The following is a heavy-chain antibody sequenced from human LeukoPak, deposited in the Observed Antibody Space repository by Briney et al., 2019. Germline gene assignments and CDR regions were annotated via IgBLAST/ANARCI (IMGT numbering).Heavy chain of an antibody. CDR3: ARVSNYDYVWGSYRRGGFDY. J-gene: IGHJ4*02. Sequence: SETLSLTCAVYGGSFSGYYWSWIRQPPGKGLEWIGEINHSGSTNYNPSLKSRVTISVDTSKNQFSLKLSSVTAADTAVYYCARVSNYDYVWGSYRRGGFDYWGQGTLVTVSS. CDR1: GGSFSGYY. D-gene: IGHD3-16*02. CDR2: INHSGST. V-gene: IGHV4-34*01.